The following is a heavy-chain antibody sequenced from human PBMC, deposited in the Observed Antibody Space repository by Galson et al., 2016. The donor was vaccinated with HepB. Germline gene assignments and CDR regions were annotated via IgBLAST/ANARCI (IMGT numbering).Heavy chain of an antibody. Sequence: SLRLSCAASGFTFSSYAMAWVRQAPGKGLEWVSGISGASGTTLYADSVKGRFTMSRDDSRDALYLEMNTLRVEDTAVYFCANARGFNTYYYYYMDVWGKGTTVTVSS. D-gene: IGHD3-10*01. CDR1: GFTFSSYA. CDR3: ANARGFNTYYYYYMDV. V-gene: IGHV3-23*01. CDR2: ISGASGTT. J-gene: IGHJ6*03.